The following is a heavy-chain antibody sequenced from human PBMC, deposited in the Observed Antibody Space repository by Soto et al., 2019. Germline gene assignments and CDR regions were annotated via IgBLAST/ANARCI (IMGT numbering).Heavy chain of an antibody. CDR1: GFTFDDYA. J-gene: IGHJ5*02. CDR3: AKDIYYGDYVGGYNWFDP. V-gene: IGHV3-9*01. CDR2: ISWNSGSI. D-gene: IGHD4-17*01. Sequence: EVQLVESGGGLVQPGRSLRLSCAASGFTFDDYAMHWVRQAPGKGLEWVSGISWNSGSIGYADSVKGRFTISRDNAKNSLYLQMNSLRAEDTALYYCAKDIYYGDYVGGYNWFDPWGQGTLVTVS.